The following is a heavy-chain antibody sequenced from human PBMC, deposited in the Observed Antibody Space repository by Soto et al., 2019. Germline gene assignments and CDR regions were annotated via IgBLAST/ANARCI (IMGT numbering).Heavy chain of an antibody. Sequence: QVQLVQSGAEVKKPGSSVKVSCKASGGTFSSYAISWVRQAPGQGLEWMGGIIPIFGTANYAQKFQGRVTIAADESTSTAYRELSSLRAEDTAVYYCAGDSGDYASYGMDVWGQGTTVTVSS. CDR2: IIPIFGTA. J-gene: IGHJ6*02. D-gene: IGHD4-17*01. CDR3: AGDSGDYASYGMDV. CDR1: GGTFSSYA. V-gene: IGHV1-69*12.